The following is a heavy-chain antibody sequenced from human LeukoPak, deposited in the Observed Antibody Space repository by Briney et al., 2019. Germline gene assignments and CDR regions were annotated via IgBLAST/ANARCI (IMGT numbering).Heavy chain of an antibody. Sequence: PRGSLRPPSSTFGPPFGVYAMAWAGPAPGQGLHWVGFIKSKVYGATTDHAASVKGRFTISRDDSKHTVYLQMNSLKPEDTAVYYCATGGNDYHHYKRPYWGRGTLVTVSP. CDR1: GPPFGVYA. V-gene: IGHV3-49*04. CDR2: IKSKVYGATT. D-gene: IGHD3-10*01. J-gene: IGHJ4*02. CDR3: ATGGNDYHHYKRPY.